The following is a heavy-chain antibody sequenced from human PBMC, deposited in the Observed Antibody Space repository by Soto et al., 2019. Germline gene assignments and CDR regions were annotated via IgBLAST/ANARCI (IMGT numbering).Heavy chain of an antibody. Sequence: EVQLVESGGGLVEPGGSLRLSCAASGFTFSSYSMNWVRQAPGKGLEWVSSISSSSSYIYYADSVKGRFTISRDNAKNSLYLQMNSLRAEDTAVYYCATQTGTAIRNFDYWGQGTLVTVSS. CDR1: GFTFSSYS. D-gene: IGHD1-7*01. J-gene: IGHJ4*02. CDR2: ISSSSSYI. CDR3: ATQTGTAIRNFDY. V-gene: IGHV3-21*01.